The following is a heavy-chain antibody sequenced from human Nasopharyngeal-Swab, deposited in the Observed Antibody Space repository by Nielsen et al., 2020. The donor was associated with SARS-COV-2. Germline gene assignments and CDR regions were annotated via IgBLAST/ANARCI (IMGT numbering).Heavy chain of an antibody. V-gene: IGHV4-34*01. Sequence: GSLRLSCAVYVGSFSGYHWTWIRQSPGKGLEWIGEINHSGSTNYNPSLKSRVTISVDTSKNQFSLKLSSVTAADTAVYYCARGPPMIVAALDYWGQGTLVTVSS. CDR3: ARGPPMIVAALDY. CDR2: INHSGST. CDR1: VGSFSGYH. J-gene: IGHJ4*02. D-gene: IGHD3-22*01.